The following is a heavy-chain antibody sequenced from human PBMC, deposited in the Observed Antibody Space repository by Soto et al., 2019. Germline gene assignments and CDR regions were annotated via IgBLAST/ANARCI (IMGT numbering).Heavy chain of an antibody. D-gene: IGHD1-7*01. Sequence: QVQLQESGTGLVKPSGTLSLTCAVSGGSFTSNNWWTWVRQTPGQGLEWIGEIYRTGSTNYNQSLKSRVTISLDKSENQFSLKVTSLTAADTAVYYCASRDPGTSVDDCVHGTLVTVSS. J-gene: IGHJ4*01. CDR1: GGSFTSNNW. V-gene: IGHV4-4*02. CDR2: IYRTGST. CDR3: ASRDPGTSVDD.